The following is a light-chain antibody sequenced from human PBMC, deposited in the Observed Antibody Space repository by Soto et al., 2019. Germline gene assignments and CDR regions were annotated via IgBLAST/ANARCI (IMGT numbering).Light chain of an antibody. CDR2: DAS. V-gene: IGKV3-11*01. Sequence: EIVLTQSPATLSLSPGESATLSCRASQSVSSYLAWYQQKPGQAPRLLIYDASNRATGIPARFSGSGSGTDFTLTLSSLEPEDFAVYYCQRRSDWPYTFGQGTKLEIK. CDR3: QRRSDWPYT. CDR1: QSVSSY. J-gene: IGKJ2*01.